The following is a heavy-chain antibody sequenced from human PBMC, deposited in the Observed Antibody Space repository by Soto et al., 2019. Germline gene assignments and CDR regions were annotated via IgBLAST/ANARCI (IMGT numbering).Heavy chain of an antibody. CDR1: GGSISSGGYY. CDR2: TYYSGST. CDR3: ARDSSGYNFIDS. V-gene: IGHV4-31*03. Sequence: SETLSLTCTVSGGSISSGGYYWSWIRQHPGKGLEWIGYTYYSGSTYYSPSLKSRVIISVDTSKNQFSLKLHSVTAAVTAVYFCARDSSGYNFIDSWGQGTQVTVSS. J-gene: IGHJ4*02. D-gene: IGHD5-12*01.